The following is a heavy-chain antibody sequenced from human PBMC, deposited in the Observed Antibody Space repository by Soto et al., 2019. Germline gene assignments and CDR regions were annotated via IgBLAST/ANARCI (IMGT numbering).Heavy chain of an antibody. CDR3: ARELTGRGAFDI. Sequence: ASVKVSCKASGYTFTSYDINWVRQATGQGLEWMGWMNPNSGNTGYAQKFQGRVTMTRNTSISTAYMELSSLRSEDTAVYYCARELTGRGAFDIWGQGTMVTVSS. CDR1: GYTFTSYD. J-gene: IGHJ3*02. CDR2: MNPNSGNT. V-gene: IGHV1-8*01. D-gene: IGHD1-20*01.